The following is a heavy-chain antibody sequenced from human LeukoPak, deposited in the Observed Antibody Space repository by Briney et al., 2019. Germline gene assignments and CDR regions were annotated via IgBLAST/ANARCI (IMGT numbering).Heavy chain of an antibody. CDR3: AKGDDSSGPRPGNDAFDI. CDR2: IRYDGSNK. J-gene: IGHJ3*02. V-gene: IGHV3-30*02. Sequence: PGGSLRLSCAASGFTFSSYGMHWVRQAPGKGLEWVAFIRYDGSNKYYADSVKGRFTISRDNSKNTLYLQMNSLRAEDTAVYYCAKGDDSSGPRPGNDAFDIWGQGTMVTVSS. D-gene: IGHD3-22*01. CDR1: GFTFSSYG.